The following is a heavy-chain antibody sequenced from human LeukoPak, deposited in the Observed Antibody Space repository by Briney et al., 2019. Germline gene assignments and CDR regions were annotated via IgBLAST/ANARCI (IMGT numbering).Heavy chain of an antibody. CDR3: ARDHYYDSSGYNDY. CDR2: IWYDGSNK. D-gene: IGHD3-22*01. J-gene: IGHJ4*02. Sequence: GGSLRLSCAASGFTFSSYAMRWVRQAPGKGLEWVAVIWYDGSNKYYADSVKGRFTISRDNSKNTLYLQMNSLRAEDTAAYYCARDHYYDSSGYNDYWGQGTLVTVSS. V-gene: IGHV3-33*01. CDR1: GFTFSSYA.